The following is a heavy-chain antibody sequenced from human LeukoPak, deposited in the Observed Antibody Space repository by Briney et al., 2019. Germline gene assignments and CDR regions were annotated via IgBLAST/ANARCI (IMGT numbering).Heavy chain of an antibody. CDR1: GFTFSSYA. V-gene: IGHV3-30*18. D-gene: IGHD2-2*01. Sequence: GGSLRLSCAASGFTFSSYAMSWVRQAPGKGLEWVAVMSNDGSNKYYADSVRGRFTISRDNSNNTLYLQMTRLSPEDTAVYYCAKERVPAAFFDYWGQGTLVTVSS. CDR2: MSNDGSNK. CDR3: AKERVPAAFFDY. J-gene: IGHJ4*02.